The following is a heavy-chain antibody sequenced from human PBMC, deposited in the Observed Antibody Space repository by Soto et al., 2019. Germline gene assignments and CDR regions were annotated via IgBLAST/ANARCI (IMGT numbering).Heavy chain of an antibody. V-gene: IGHV1-18*01. CDR2: ISAYNGNT. D-gene: IGHD3-22*01. Sequence: QVQLVQSGAEVKKPGASVKVSCKASGYTFTSYGITWVRQAPGQGLEWMGWISAYNGNTNYAQKLQGRVTMTKDTSTSSAYMELRSLRSDDTAVYYCARELYYDSSGYPALDYLGQGSLYTVSS. CDR1: GYTFTSYG. J-gene: IGHJ4*02. CDR3: ARELYYDSSGYPALDY.